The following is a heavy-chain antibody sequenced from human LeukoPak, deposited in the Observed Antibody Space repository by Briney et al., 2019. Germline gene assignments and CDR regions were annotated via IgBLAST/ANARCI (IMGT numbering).Heavy chain of an antibody. CDR2: IYSGGST. CDR3: ASGDCSSTSCYVDY. J-gene: IGHJ4*02. CDR1: GFTVSSNY. V-gene: IGHV3-53*01. D-gene: IGHD2-2*01. Sequence: GGSLRLSCAASGFTVSSNYMSWVRQAPGKGLEWVSVIYSGGSTYYADSVKGRFTISRTNSKNTLYLQMNSLRAEDTAVYYCASGDCSSTSCYVDYWGQGTLVTVSS.